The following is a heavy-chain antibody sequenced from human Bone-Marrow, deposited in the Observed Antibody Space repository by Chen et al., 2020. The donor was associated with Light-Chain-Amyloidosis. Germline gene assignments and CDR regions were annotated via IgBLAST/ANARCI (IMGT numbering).Heavy chain of an antibody. Sequence: QVQLVQSGTEVKKPGASVKVSCKASGYTFTGYHIHWVRQAPGQGLEWMGWINPTGGGTNYSQKSQDRVTMTRDRSISTAYMEVSRLRADDTAVYYCARVMTEAVFGVVAAGMDVWGQGTTVTVSS. V-gene: IGHV1-2*02. CDR3: ARVMTEAVFGVVAAGMDV. D-gene: IGHD3-3*01. CDR1: GYTFTGYH. J-gene: IGHJ6*02. CDR2: INPTGGGT.